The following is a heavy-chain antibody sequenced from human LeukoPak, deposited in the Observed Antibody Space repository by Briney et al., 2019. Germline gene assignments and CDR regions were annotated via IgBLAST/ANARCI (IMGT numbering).Heavy chain of an antibody. CDR3: ARDGFGIAVAGTGDAFDI. CDR2: IRYDGSNK. D-gene: IGHD6-19*01. Sequence: GGSLRLSCAASGFTFSSYGMHWVRQAPGKGPEWVSFIRYDGSNKYYADSVKGRFTISRDNSKNTLYLQMNSLRAEDTAVYYCARDGFGIAVAGTGDAFDIWGQGTMVTVSS. J-gene: IGHJ3*02. V-gene: IGHV3-30*02. CDR1: GFTFSSYG.